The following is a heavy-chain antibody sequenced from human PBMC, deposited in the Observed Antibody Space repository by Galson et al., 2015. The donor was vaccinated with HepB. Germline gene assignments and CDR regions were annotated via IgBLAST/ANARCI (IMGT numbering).Heavy chain of an antibody. CDR1: GYTFTSYA. CDR2: INTNTGNP. J-gene: IGHJ4*02. CDR3: ARGDSSGYYFFSDFDY. D-gene: IGHD3-22*01. Sequence: SVKVSCKASGYTFTSYAMNWVRQAPGQGLEWMGWINTNTGNPTYAQGFTGRFVFSLDTSVSTAYLQISSLKAEDTAVYYCARGDSSGYYFFSDFDYWGQGTLVTVSS. V-gene: IGHV7-4-1*02.